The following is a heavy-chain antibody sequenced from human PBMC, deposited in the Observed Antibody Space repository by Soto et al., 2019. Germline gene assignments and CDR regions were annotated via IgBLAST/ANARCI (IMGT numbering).Heavy chain of an antibody. CDR1: GFTFSSYG. CDR3: AKVQKDIVVVPAAMWFDS. J-gene: IGHJ5*01. Sequence: GGSLRLSCAASGFTFSSYGMHWVRQAPGKGLEWVAVISYDGSNKYYADSVKGRFTISRDNSKNTLYLQMNSLRAEDTAVYYCAKVQKDIVVVPAAMWFDSWGQGTLVTVS. D-gene: IGHD2-2*01. CDR2: ISYDGSNK. V-gene: IGHV3-30*18.